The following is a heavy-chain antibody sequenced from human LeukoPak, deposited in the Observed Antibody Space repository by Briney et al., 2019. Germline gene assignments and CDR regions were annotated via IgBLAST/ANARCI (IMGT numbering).Heavy chain of an antibody. CDR3: ARACCSGGSSNDWFDP. CDR2: VYYSGST. CDR1: DGSLSGHY. D-gene: IGHD2-15*01. Sequence: SETLSLTCTVSDGSLSGHYWSWIRQPPGKGLESIGFVYYSGSTNYNPSLKGRVTISLDTSKNQFSLKLSSVTAADTAVYYCARACCSGGSSNDWFDPWGQGTLVTVSS. J-gene: IGHJ5*02. V-gene: IGHV4-59*11.